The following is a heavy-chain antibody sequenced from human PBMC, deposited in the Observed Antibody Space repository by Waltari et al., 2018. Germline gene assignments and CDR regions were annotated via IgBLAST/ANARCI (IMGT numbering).Heavy chain of an antibody. V-gene: IGHV3-9*03. Sequence: EVQLVESGGGLVQPGRSLRLSCAASGFTFDDYAMHWVRQAPGKGLEWVSGISWNSGSIGYADSVKGRFTISSDNAKNSLYLQMNSLRAEDMALYYCAKGSYYDFWDAFDIWGQGTMVTVSS. CDR3: AKGSYYDFWDAFDI. J-gene: IGHJ3*02. CDR2: ISWNSGSI. CDR1: GFTFDDYA. D-gene: IGHD3-3*01.